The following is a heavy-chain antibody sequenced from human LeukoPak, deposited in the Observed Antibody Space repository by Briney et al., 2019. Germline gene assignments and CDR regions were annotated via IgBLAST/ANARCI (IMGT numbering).Heavy chain of an antibody. J-gene: IGHJ6*02. V-gene: IGHV5-51*01. CDR3: ARHGFVSRYSGVYYYYYGMDV. D-gene: IGHD3-10*01. CDR1: GYSFTSYW. Sequence: GESLKISCKTSGYSFTSYWIGWVRQMPGKGLEWMGIIYPGDSDTRYSPSFQGQVTISADKSISTAYLQWSSLKASDTAMYYCARHGFVSRYSGVYYYYYGMDVWGQGTTVTVSS. CDR2: IYPGDSDT.